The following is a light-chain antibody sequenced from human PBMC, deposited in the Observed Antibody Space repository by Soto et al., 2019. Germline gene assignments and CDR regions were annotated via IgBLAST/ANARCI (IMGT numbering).Light chain of an antibody. Sequence: QSALTQPRSVSGSPGQSVTISCTGSGSDVGGYDYVSWYQHHPGKAPKLIIYDVIKRPSGVPDRFSGSKSGNSASLTISGLQADDEADYYCCSYADTYSFVFGGGTEVTVL. V-gene: IGLV2-11*01. CDR1: GSDVGGYDY. CDR2: DVI. CDR3: CSYADTYSFV. J-gene: IGLJ2*01.